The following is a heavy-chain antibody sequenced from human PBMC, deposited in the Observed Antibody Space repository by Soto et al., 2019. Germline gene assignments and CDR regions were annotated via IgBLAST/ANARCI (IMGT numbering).Heavy chain of an antibody. Sequence: QVQLVQSGAEVKKPGSSVKVSCKASGGTFSSYAISWVRQAPGQGLEWMGGIIPIFGTANYGQKFQGRVPNTADESTSTAYMELSSLRSEDTSVYYCAREQRDSGYNTDAFDIWGQGTMVTVSS. CDR2: IIPIFGTA. D-gene: IGHD3-22*01. CDR3: AREQRDSGYNTDAFDI. CDR1: GGTFSSYA. V-gene: IGHV1-69*12. J-gene: IGHJ3*02.